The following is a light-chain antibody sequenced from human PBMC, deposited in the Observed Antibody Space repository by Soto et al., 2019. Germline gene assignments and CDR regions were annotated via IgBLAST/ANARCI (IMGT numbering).Light chain of an antibody. Sequence: QSALTQPASISGSPGQSITISCTGSNSNIGSSDFVAWYQQPPGRSPRLIIYGVTNRPSGVSDRFSGSNSGNTASLTISGLHEDDEADYYCSSYTDRNAPVAFGGGTKVTVL. V-gene: IGLV2-14*03. CDR2: GVT. CDR3: SSYTDRNAPVA. CDR1: NSNIGSSDF. J-gene: IGLJ2*01.